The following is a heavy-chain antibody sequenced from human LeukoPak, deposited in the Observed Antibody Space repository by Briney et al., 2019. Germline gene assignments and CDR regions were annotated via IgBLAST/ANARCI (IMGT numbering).Heavy chain of an antibody. J-gene: IGHJ5*02. Sequence: PGGSLRLSCAASGFTFSSYAMHWVRQAPGKGLEYVSAISGSGGSTYYADSVKGRFTISRDNSKNTLYLQMNSLRAEDTAVYYCAKGRSYGTNWFDPWGQGTLVTVSS. D-gene: IGHD1-26*01. CDR1: GFTFSSYA. V-gene: IGHV3-23*01. CDR3: AKGRSYGTNWFDP. CDR2: ISGSGGST.